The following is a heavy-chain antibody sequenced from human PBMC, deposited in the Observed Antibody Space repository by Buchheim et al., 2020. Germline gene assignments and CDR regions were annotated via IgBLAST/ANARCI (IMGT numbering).Heavy chain of an antibody. J-gene: IGHJ6*02. CDR1: GFTFSSYG. V-gene: IGHV3-74*01. CDR3: ARGYYNGMDV. CDR2: INTEWTST. Sequence: EVQLVESGGGLVQPGGSLRLSCVASGFTFSSYGLHWVRQPPGKGLVWVSRINTEWTSTDYADSVKGRFTISRDNNKNTLYLQMNSLRAEDTAVYYCARGYYNGMDVWGQGTT.